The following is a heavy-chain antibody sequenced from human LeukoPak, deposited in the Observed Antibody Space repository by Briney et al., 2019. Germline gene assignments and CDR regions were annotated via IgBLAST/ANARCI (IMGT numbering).Heavy chain of an antibody. CDR3: ARGRYSGSKVDY. CDR1: GFFFSSYA. D-gene: IGHD1-26*01. Sequence: GGSLRLSCAASGFFFSSYAISWVRQAPGKGLVWVSRINSDGSTTTYADSVKGRFTISRDNGKNTLYLQMNSLRAEDTAVYYCARGRYSGSKVDYWGQGTLVTVSS. J-gene: IGHJ4*02. CDR2: INSDGSTT. V-gene: IGHV3-74*01.